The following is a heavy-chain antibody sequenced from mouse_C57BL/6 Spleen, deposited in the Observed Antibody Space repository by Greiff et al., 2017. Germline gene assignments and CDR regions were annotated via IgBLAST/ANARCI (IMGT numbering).Heavy chain of an antibody. CDR1: GFTFSSYG. CDR2: ISSGGSYT. CDR3: ARHAGYAMDY. Sequence: EVMLVESGGDLVKPGGSLKLSCAASGFTFSSYGMSWVRQTPDKRLEWVATISSGGSYTYYPDSVKGRFTISRDNAKNTLYLQMSSLKSADTAMYYCARHAGYAMDYWGQGTSVTVSS. V-gene: IGHV5-6*02. J-gene: IGHJ4*01.